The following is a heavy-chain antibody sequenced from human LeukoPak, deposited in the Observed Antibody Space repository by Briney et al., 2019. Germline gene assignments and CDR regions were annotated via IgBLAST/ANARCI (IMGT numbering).Heavy chain of an antibody. CDR3: ARVAWGPFDY. Sequence: SETLSLTCAVYGGSFSGYYWSWIRQPPGKGLEWIGEINHSGSTNYNPSLKSQVTISVDTSKNQFSLKLSSVTAADTAVYYCARVAWGPFDYWGEGTLVTVSS. J-gene: IGHJ4*02. CDR1: GGSFSGYY. D-gene: IGHD3-16*01. V-gene: IGHV4-34*01. CDR2: INHSGST.